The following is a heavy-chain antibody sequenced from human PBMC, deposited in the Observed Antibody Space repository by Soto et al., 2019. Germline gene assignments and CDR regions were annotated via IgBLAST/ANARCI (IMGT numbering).Heavy chain of an antibody. CDR3: ASGQGYCSSTSCYYYYYYGMDV. Sequence: SETLSLTCTVSGGSVSSGSYYWSWIRQPPGKGLEWIGYIYYSGSTNYNPSLKSRVTISVDTSKNQFSLKLSSVTDADTAVSYCASGQGYCSSTSCYYYYYYGMDVWGQGTTVTVSS. V-gene: IGHV4-61*01. CDR1: GGSVSSGSYY. J-gene: IGHJ6*02. CDR2: IYYSGST. D-gene: IGHD2-2*01.